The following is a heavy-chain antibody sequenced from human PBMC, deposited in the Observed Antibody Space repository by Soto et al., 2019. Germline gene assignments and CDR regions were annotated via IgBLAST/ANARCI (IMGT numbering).Heavy chain of an antibody. D-gene: IGHD6-19*01. Sequence: GGSLRLSCAASGFTFSSYWMSWVRQAPGKGLEWVANIKKDGSEKYYVDSVKGRFAISRDNAKNSLYLQMNSLRAEDTAVYYCARWDSGHNLQHWGQGTLVTVSS. CDR1: GFTFSSYW. J-gene: IGHJ1*01. CDR2: IKKDGSEK. V-gene: IGHV3-7*01. CDR3: ARWDSGHNLQH.